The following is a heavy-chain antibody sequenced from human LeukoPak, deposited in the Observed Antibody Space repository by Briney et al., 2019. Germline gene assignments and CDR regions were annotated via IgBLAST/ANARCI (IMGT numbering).Heavy chain of an antibody. J-gene: IGHJ4*02. V-gene: IGHV4-59*11. CDR1: GGSLSTHH. Sequence: SETLSLTCVVSGGSLSTHHWSWIRQSPGRGLEWIGYISDSGSTNYNPSLKGRVTISVDTSKNQFSLMLSSVTAADTAVYYCARGYDSSAYYPFNYWGQGTLVTVSS. CDR3: ARGYDSSAYYPFNY. D-gene: IGHD3-22*01. CDR2: ISDSGST.